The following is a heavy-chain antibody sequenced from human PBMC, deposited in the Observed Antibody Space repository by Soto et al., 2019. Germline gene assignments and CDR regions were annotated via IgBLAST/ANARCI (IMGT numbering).Heavy chain of an antibody. J-gene: IGHJ5*02. V-gene: IGHV3-9*01. CDR1: GFSFDGYA. CDR2: ISWNSGNI. D-gene: IGHD6-6*01. CDR3: VKASTYSSSQGWFDP. Sequence: GGSLRLSCAASGFSFDGYAMNWVRQPPGKGLEWVSGISWNSGNIDYADSVKSRFTISRDNAKNSLYLQMNSLRAEDTALYYCVKASTYSSSQGWFDPWGQGTMVTVSS.